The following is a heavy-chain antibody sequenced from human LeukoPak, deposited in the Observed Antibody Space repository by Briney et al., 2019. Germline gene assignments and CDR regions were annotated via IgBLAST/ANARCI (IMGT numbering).Heavy chain of an antibody. CDR2: INHSGST. Sequence: SETLSLTCAVYGGSFRGYYWGWIRQPPGKREEWIGIINHSGSTNYNPSLKSRVTISVDTSKNQFSLKLSSVTAADTAVYYCARELSSFFDYWGQGTLVSVSS. D-gene: IGHD6-6*01. J-gene: IGHJ4*02. CDR3: ARELSSFFDY. CDR1: GGSFRGYY. V-gene: IGHV4-34*01.